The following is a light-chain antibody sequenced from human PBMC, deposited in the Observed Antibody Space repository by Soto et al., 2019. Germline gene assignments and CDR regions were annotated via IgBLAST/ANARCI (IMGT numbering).Light chain of an antibody. CDR1: SSDVGYSNY. Sequence: QSVLTQPASVSGSPGQSIAISCTGTSSDVGYSNYVSWYQQLPGKAPKLIIYDVSDRPSGVSDRFSGSKSGSTASLTISGLQAEDEADYYCRSYTSSSLYVFGSGTKLTVL. CDR2: DVS. CDR3: RSYTSSSLYV. J-gene: IGLJ1*01. V-gene: IGLV2-14*01.